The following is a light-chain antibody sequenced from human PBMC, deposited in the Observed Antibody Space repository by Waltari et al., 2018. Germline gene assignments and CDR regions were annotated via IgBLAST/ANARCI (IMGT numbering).Light chain of an antibody. V-gene: IGLV2-8*01. CDR2: DVS. Sequence: QSALTQPPSASGSPGQSVTISCTGTSSDVGGYNCVSWYQQHPGKAPKLMLYDVSKRPSGVPERFSGSKSGNTAYLTVSGLQAEDEADYYCNSYAGSNSVLFGAGTKLTVL. J-gene: IGLJ2*01. CDR3: NSYAGSNSVL. CDR1: SSDVGGYNC.